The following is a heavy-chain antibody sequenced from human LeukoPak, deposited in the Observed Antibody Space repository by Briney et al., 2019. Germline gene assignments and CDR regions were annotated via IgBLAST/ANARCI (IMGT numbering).Heavy chain of an antibody. D-gene: IGHD6-19*01. J-gene: IGHJ5*02. CDR2: IHASGST. CDR1: NGSISSYY. Sequence: SETLSLTCTVSNGSISSYYWSWVRQPAGKGLEWIGRIHASGSTNYNPSLKSRVTMSVDTPKNQFSLKLSSVTAADTAIYFCARGDRAVAGAWGWFDPWGQGTLVTVSS. CDR3: ARGDRAVAGAWGWFDP. V-gene: IGHV4-4*07.